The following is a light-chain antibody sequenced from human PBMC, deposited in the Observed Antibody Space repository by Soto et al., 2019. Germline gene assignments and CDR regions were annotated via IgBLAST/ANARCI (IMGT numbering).Light chain of an antibody. CDR2: GAS. J-gene: IGKJ3*01. V-gene: IGKV3-15*01. CDR3: QQYNNWPFT. CDR1: QSISSN. Sequence: EIVMTQSPATLSVSPGERATLSCRASQSISSNLAWYQQKPGQAPRLLIYGASTRATGIPARFSGSGSGKEFTLTISSLQSEDFAVYYCQQYNNWPFTFGPGTKVD.